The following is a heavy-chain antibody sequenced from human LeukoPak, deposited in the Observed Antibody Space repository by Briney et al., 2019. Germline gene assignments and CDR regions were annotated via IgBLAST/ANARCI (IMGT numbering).Heavy chain of an antibody. Sequence: ETLSLTCAVYGGSFSGYYWSWVRQAPGKGLEWVSVIYSGGSTYYADSVKGRFTISRDNSKNTLYLQMNSLRAEDTAVYYCARSAAAGHFDYWGQGTLVTVSS. CDR1: GGSFSGYY. CDR2: IYSGGST. CDR3: ARSAAAGHFDY. V-gene: IGHV3-53*01. D-gene: IGHD6-13*01. J-gene: IGHJ4*02.